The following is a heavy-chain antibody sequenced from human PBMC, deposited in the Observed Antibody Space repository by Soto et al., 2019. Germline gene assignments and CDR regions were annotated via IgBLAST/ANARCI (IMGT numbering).Heavy chain of an antibody. Sequence: QVQLVQSGAEVKKPGASVKVSCKASGYTFTTYPIHWVRQAPGQRLEWLGWINAGSGNTKYSLTFQGRVTLSRDTSASTAYMEVSSLRSEDTAVYDCATPSPLCVGECGGCDVQHWGQGTLVTVSS. CDR1: GYTFTTYP. J-gene: IGHJ1*01. CDR2: INAGSGNT. V-gene: IGHV1-3*01. CDR3: ATPSPLCVGECGGCDVQH. D-gene: IGHD2-21*01.